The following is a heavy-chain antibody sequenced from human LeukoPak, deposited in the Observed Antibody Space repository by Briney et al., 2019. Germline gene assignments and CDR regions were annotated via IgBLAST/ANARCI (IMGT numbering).Heavy chain of an antibody. CDR2: IYTSGST. CDR1: GGSISSGSYY. D-gene: IGHD3-3*01. CDR3: AREVIMHAGAFDI. V-gene: IGHV4-61*02. Sequence: SETLSLTCTVSGGSISSGSYYWSWIRQPARKGLEWIGRIYTSGSTNHNPSLKSRVTISVDTSKNQFSLKLSSVTAADTAVYYCAREVIMHAGAFDIWGQGTMVTVSS. J-gene: IGHJ3*02.